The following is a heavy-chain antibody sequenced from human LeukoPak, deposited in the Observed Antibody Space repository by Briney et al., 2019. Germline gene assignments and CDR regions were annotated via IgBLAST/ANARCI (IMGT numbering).Heavy chain of an antibody. Sequence: SETLSLTCTVSGYSISSGYYWGWIRQPPGKGVEWIGSFYHSGSTYYNPSLKSRVTISVDTSKNQFSLKLSSVTAADTAVYYCARQSSMVRGVIINWGQGTLVTVSS. V-gene: IGHV4-38-2*02. CDR1: GYSISSGYY. CDR2: FYHSGST. CDR3: ARQSSMVRGVIIN. D-gene: IGHD3-10*01. J-gene: IGHJ4*02.